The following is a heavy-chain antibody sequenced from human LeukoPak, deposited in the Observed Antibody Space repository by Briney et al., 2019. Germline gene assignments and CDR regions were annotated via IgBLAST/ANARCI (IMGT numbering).Heavy chain of an antibody. D-gene: IGHD6-13*01. CDR1: GYTFSGYD. J-gene: IGHJ4*02. Sequence: GASVKVSCKASGYTFSGYDMHWVRQAPGQGLEWMGWINPNSGGTNYAQKFQGRVTMTRDTSISTAYMELSRLRSDDTAVYYCARYRSSSSGNCFDYWGQGTLVTVSS. CDR3: ARYRSSSSGNCFDY. CDR2: INPNSGGT. V-gene: IGHV1-2*02.